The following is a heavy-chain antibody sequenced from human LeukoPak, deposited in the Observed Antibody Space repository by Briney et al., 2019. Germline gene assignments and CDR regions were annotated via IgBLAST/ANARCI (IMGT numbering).Heavy chain of an antibody. D-gene: IGHD3-3*01. CDR1: GYTFTIYG. J-gene: IGHJ4*02. CDR3: ARVSTFGVEIDY. CDR2: ISAYNGNT. Sequence: ASVTVSCKASGYTFTIYGISWVRQAPGQGLEWTGWISAYNGNTNYAQKLQGRVTMTTDTSTSTAYMELRSLRSDDTAVYYCARVSTFGVEIDYWGQGTLVTVSS. V-gene: IGHV1-18*01.